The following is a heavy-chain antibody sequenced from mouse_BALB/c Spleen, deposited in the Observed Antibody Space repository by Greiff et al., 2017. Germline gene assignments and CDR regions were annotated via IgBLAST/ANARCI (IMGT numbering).Heavy chain of an antibody. CDR1: GYTFTSYW. J-gene: IGHJ2*01. CDR2: INPSNGRT. V-gene: IGHV1S81*02. Sequence: QVQLQQSGAELVKPGASVKLSCKASGYTFTSYWMHWVKQRPGQGLEWIGEINPSNGRTNYNEKFKSKATLTVDKSSSTAYMQLSSLTSEDSAVYYCARDGSSAYWGQGTTLTVSS. D-gene: IGHD1-1*01. CDR3: ARDGSSAY.